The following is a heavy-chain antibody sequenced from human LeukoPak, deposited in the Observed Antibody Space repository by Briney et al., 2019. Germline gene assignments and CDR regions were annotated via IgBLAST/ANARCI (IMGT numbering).Heavy chain of an antibody. CDR2: IKQDGSEE. D-gene: IGHD2-8*02. J-gene: IGHJ3*02. CDR1: GSTFSRYW. V-gene: IGHV3-7*01. CDR3: GRDVSRGAGGAFDI. Sequence: GGSLRLSCAASGSTFSRYWMSWARQAPGKGLEWVANIKQDGSEEYYVDSVKGRFTISRDNAKNSLYLQMNSLRAEDTAVYYCGRDVSRGAGGAFDIWGQGTMVTVSS.